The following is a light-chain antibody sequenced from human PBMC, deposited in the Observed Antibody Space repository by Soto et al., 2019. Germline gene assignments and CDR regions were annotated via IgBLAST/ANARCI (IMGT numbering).Light chain of an antibody. V-gene: IGLV1-51*01. CDR3: ATWDDSLSAVL. Sequence: QSVLTQPPSVSAAPGQKGTISCSGSSSNIGNNYVSWYQQLPGTAPKLLIYDNNRRPSGIPDRFSDSKSGTSATLGITGLQTGDEADYFCATWDDSLSAVLFGGGTKVTVL. CDR2: DNN. CDR1: SSNIGNNY. J-gene: IGLJ2*01.